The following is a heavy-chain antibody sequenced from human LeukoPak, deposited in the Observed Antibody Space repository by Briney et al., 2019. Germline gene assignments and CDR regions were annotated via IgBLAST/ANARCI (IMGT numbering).Heavy chain of an antibody. D-gene: IGHD5-12*01. Sequence: GGSLRLSCAASGFTFSSYGMHWVRQAPGKGLEWVAVIWYDGSNKYYADSVKGRFTISRDNSKNTLYLQMNSLRAEDTAVYYCARPRSAYSGYDAEFDPWGQGTLVTVSS. CDR3: ARPRSAYSGYDAEFDP. V-gene: IGHV3-33*01. CDR1: GFTFSSYG. J-gene: IGHJ5*02. CDR2: IWYDGSNK.